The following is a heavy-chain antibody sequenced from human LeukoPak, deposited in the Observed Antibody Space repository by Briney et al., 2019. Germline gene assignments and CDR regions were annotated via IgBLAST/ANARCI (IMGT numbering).Heavy chain of an antibody. CDR3: ARDPVTGNFDY. CDR1: CFTLSRYG. J-gene: IGHJ4*02. Sequence: GSVEVSRQGSCFTLSRYGISLGRQGPGPRGEWMGWISAYNGNTNYAQKLQGRVTMTTGTSTSTAYMELRSLRSDDTAVYYCARDPVTGNFDYWGQGTLVTVSS. CDR2: ISAYNGNT. D-gene: IGHD7-27*01. V-gene: IGHV1-18*01.